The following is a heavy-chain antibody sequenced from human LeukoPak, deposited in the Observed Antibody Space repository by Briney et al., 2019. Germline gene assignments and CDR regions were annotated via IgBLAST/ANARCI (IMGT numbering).Heavy chain of an antibody. J-gene: IGHJ4*02. CDR2: IYYSGST. Sequence: SETLSLTCTVSGGSISSSSYYWGWIRQPPGKGLEWIGSIYYSGSTYYNPSLKSRVTISVDTSKNQFSLKLSSVTAADTAVYYCASLNRRDGYNFDYWGQGTLVTVSS. CDR1: GGSISSSSYY. V-gene: IGHV4-39*01. CDR3: ASLNRRDGYNFDY. D-gene: IGHD5-24*01.